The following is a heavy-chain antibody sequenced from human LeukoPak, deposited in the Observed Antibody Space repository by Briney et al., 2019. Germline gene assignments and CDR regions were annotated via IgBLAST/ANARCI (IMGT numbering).Heavy chain of an antibody. V-gene: IGHV1-2*02. CDR2: INPNSGGT. D-gene: IGHD2-15*01. CDR3: ARWPHPGDYFDY. CDR1: GYTFTGYY. J-gene: IGHJ4*02. Sequence: GASVKVSCKASGYTFTGYYMHWVRQAPGQGLEWMGWINPNSGGTNYAQKFQGRVTMTRDTSISTAYMELRGLRADDTAVYYCARWPHPGDYFDYWGQGTLVTVSS.